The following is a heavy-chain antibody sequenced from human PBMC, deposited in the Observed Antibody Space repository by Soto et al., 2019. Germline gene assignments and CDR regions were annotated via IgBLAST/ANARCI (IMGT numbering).Heavy chain of an antibody. Sequence: SSVKVSCKASGYTFTSYAMHWLRQAPGQRLEWRGGIIPIFCTANYAQKCQGRVTITAYEATCTDYMELSSLRSEDTAVYYYATSDQIRDTGMVTPYFDYWGQGTLVNVSS. CDR3: ATSDQIRDTGMVTPYFDY. J-gene: IGHJ4*02. CDR1: GYTFTSYA. V-gene: IGHV1-69*13. D-gene: IGHD5-18*01. CDR2: IIPIFCTA.